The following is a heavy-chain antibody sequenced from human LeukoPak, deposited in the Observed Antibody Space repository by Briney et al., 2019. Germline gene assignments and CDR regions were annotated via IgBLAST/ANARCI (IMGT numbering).Heavy chain of an antibody. CDR3: ARERQLIRGDY. CDR1: GYTFTSYS. CDR2: ISAYNGNS. V-gene: IGHV1-18*01. D-gene: IGHD6-13*01. J-gene: IGHJ4*02. Sequence: ASVKVSCKASGYTFTSYSINWVRQAPGQGLEWMGWISAYNGNSHYTQKLQGRVTMTIDTSTSTAYMELRSLRSDDTAVYYCARERQLIRGDYWGQGTLVTVSS.